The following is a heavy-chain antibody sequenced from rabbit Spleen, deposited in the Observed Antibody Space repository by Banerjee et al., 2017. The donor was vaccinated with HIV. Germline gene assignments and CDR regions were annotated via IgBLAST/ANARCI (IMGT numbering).Heavy chain of an antibody. CDR1: GFSFSSSDY. J-gene: IGHJ3*01. V-gene: IGHV1S40*01. Sequence: QSLEESGGDLVKPGGTLTLTCTASGFSFSSSDYMCWVRQAPGKGLEWIGYIDPIFGTTNYATWVNGRFSISRENTQNTLYLQLNSLTAADTATYFCARDGAGGSYFALWGQGTLVTVS. D-gene: IGHD8-1*01. CDR2: IDPIFGTT. CDR3: ARDGAGGSYFAL.